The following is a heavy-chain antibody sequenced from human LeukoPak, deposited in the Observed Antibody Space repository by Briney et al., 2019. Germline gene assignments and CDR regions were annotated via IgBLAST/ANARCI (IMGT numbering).Heavy chain of an antibody. CDR2: IYYSGST. Sequence: MPSETLSLTCTVSGGSISSGGYYWSWIRQPPGKGLEWIGYIYYSGSTNYNPSLKSRVTISVDTSKNQFSLKLSSVTAADTAVYYCASLTYGDYGLQPFDYWGQGTLVTVSS. D-gene: IGHD4-17*01. V-gene: IGHV4-61*08. CDR1: GGSISSGGYY. J-gene: IGHJ4*02. CDR3: ASLTYGDYGLQPFDY.